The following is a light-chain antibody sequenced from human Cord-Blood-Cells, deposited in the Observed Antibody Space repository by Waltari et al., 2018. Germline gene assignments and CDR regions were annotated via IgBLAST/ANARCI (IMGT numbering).Light chain of an antibody. CDR2: DAS. V-gene: IGKV1-33*01. CDR3: QQYDNLPYS. J-gene: IGKJ2*03. Sequence: DIQMTQSPSSLSASVGDRVTITCQASQDISNYLNWYQQKPGKAPKPLIYDASNLETGVPSRFSGIGSGTDFTFTISSLQPEDIATYYCQQYDNLPYSFGQGTKLEIK. CDR1: QDISNY.